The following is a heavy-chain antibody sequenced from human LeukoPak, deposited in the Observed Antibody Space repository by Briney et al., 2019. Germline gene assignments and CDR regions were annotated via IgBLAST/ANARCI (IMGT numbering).Heavy chain of an antibody. CDR1: GFTFSNAW. CDR2: IKSKTDGGTT. D-gene: IGHD2-2*01. Sequence: GGSLRLSCAASGFTFSNAWMSWVRQAPGKGLEWVGRIKSKTDGGTTDYAAPVKGRFTISRDNSKNTLYLQMNSLRAEDTAVYYCARDPGYCSSTSCYGGFDYWGQGTLVTVSS. J-gene: IGHJ4*02. V-gene: IGHV3-15*01. CDR3: ARDPGYCSSTSCYGGFDY.